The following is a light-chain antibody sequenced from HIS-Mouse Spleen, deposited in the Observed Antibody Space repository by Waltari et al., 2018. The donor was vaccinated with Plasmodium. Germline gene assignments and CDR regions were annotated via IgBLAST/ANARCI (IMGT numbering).Light chain of an antibody. CDR1: QRVSSN. Sequence: EIVMTPSPAPLSVSPGARATLSCRASQRVSSNLAWYQQKPGQAPRLLIYGASTRATGIPARFSGSGSGTEFTLTISSLQSEDFAVYYCQQYNNWPAWTFGQGTRWKSN. J-gene: IGKJ1*01. CDR2: GAS. V-gene: IGKV3-15*01. CDR3: QQYNNWPAWT.